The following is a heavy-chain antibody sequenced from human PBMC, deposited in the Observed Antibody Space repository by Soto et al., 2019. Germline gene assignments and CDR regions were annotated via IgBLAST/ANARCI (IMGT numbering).Heavy chain of an antibody. CDR3: ARDLGYGGNSWWFDP. D-gene: IGHD4-17*01. V-gene: IGHV3-33*01. Sequence: GGSLRLSCEASGFSFSSFVMHWVRQAPGKGLEWVGVIWYDGSNKNYADSVRGRFTISRDNSKNTVYLQMNSLRAEDTAVYYCARDLGYGGNSWWFDPWGQGTLVTVSS. CDR1: GFSFSSFV. CDR2: IWYDGSNK. J-gene: IGHJ5*02.